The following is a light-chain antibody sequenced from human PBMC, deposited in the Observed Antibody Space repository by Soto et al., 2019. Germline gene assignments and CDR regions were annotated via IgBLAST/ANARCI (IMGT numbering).Light chain of an antibody. V-gene: IGKV3-20*01. CDR1: QSVSSSSY. Sequence: EIVLTQSPCTLSGSLGERATLSCRASQSVSSSSYLAWYQQKPGQAPRLLIYGASSRATGIPDRFSGSGSGTEFTLSISSLQPDDFAIYYCQEYNSYSGTFGQGTKV. CDR3: QEYNSYSGT. CDR2: GAS. J-gene: IGKJ1*01.